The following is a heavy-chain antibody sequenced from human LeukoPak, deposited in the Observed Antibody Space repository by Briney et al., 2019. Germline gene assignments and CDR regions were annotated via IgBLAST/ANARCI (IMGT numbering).Heavy chain of an antibody. Sequence: SETLSLTCAVYGGSFSGYYWSWIRQPPGKGLEWIGEINHSGSTNYNPSLKSRVTISVDTSKNQFSLKLSSVTAADTAVYYCARDIITMVQGGVDYWGQGTLVTVSS. D-gene: IGHD3-10*01. CDR3: ARDIITMVQGGVDY. V-gene: IGHV4-34*01. J-gene: IGHJ4*02. CDR1: GGSFSGYY. CDR2: INHSGST.